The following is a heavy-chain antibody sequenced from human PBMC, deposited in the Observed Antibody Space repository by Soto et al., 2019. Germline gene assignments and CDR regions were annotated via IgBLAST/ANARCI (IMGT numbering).Heavy chain of an antibody. J-gene: IGHJ4*02. Sequence: ASVKVSCKASGDTFSSYTISWVRQAPGQGLEWMGRIIPILGIANYAQKFQGRVTITADKSTSTAYMELSSLRSEDTAVYYCARDMRGYCSSTSCSSRPYFDYWGQGTLVTVSS. V-gene: IGHV1-69*04. CDR3: ARDMRGYCSSTSCSSRPYFDY. D-gene: IGHD2-2*01. CDR2: IIPILGIA. CDR1: GDTFSSYT.